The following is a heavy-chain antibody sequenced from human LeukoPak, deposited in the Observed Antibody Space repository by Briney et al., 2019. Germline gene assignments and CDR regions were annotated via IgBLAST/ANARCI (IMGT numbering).Heavy chain of an antibody. V-gene: IGHV1-24*01. J-gene: IGHJ4*02. CDR3: ARDLGRPYYFDY. Sequence: ASVKVSCKVSGYTLTELSMHWVRQAPGKGLEWMGGFDPEDGETIYAQKFQGRVTMTEDTSTDTAYMELSSLRSEDTAVYYCARDLGRPYYFDYWGQGTLVTVSS. CDR1: GYTLTELS. CDR2: FDPEDGET.